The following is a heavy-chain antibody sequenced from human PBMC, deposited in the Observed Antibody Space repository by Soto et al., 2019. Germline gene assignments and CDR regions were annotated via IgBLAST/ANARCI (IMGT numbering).Heavy chain of an antibody. CDR1: GGCVYIYD. CDR2: IYYSGST. J-gene: IGHJ6*02. Sequence: SYSLSLACASCGGCVYIYDWGVIRQPPGKGLEWIGYIYYSGSTNYNPSLKSRVTMSVDKSNNTAYLHWSSLKASDTAMYYCARQGSNGAYYYYGMDVWGQGTTVTVSS. D-gene: IGHD2-8*01. CDR3: ARQGSNGAYYYYGMDV. V-gene: IGHV4-59*08.